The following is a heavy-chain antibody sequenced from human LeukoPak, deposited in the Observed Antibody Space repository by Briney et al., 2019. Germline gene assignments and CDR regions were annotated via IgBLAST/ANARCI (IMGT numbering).Heavy chain of an antibody. CDR3: ASGRAYYYDSSGYYY. Sequence: SETLSLTCTVSGGSISSYYWSWIRQPPGKGLEWIGEINHSGSTNYNPSLKSRVTISVDPSKNQLSLKLSYVTAADTAVYYCASGRAYYYDSSGYYYWGQGTLVTVSS. V-gene: IGHV4-34*01. D-gene: IGHD3-22*01. CDR1: GGSISSYY. J-gene: IGHJ4*02. CDR2: INHSGST.